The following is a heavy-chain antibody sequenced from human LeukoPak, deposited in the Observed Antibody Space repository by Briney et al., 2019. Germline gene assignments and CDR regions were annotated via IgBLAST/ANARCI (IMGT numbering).Heavy chain of an antibody. Sequence: PSETLSLTCTVSGGSISSYYWSWIRQPPGKGLEWIGYIYYSGSTNYNPSLESRVTISVDTSKNQFSLKLSSVTAADTAVYYCARSLGPPSSTFDYWGQGTLVTVSS. D-gene: IGHD3-16*01. CDR3: ARSLGPPSSTFDY. V-gene: IGHV4-59*01. CDR2: IYYSGST. CDR1: GGSISSYY. J-gene: IGHJ4*02.